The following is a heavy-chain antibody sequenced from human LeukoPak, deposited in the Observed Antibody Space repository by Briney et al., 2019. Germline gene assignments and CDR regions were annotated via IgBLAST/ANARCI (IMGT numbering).Heavy chain of an antibody. Sequence: SETLSLTCSVSGGSISTYYWTWIRQPPGKGLEWIGYIHHSGSTKYNPSLKSRVTISIDTSRNQFSLKLTSVTAADTAVYYCARDRRYNTAPHDAFDIWGQGTVVTISS. J-gene: IGHJ3*02. V-gene: IGHV4-59*12. CDR1: GGSISTYY. CDR2: IHHSGST. CDR3: ARDRRYNTAPHDAFDI. D-gene: IGHD1-14*01.